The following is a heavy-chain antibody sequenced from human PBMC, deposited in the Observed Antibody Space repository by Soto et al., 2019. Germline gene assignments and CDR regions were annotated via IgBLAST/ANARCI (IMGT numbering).Heavy chain of an antibody. Sequence: PSETLSLTCTVSGGSISSSSYYWGWIRQPPGKGLEWIGSIYYSGSTYYNPSLKSRVTISVDTSKNQFSLKLSSVTAADTAVYYCARALMIVVVIHQLWFDPWGQGTLVTVSS. CDR1: GGSISSSSYY. J-gene: IGHJ5*02. D-gene: IGHD3-22*01. CDR2: IYYSGST. V-gene: IGHV4-39*01. CDR3: ARALMIVVVIHQLWFDP.